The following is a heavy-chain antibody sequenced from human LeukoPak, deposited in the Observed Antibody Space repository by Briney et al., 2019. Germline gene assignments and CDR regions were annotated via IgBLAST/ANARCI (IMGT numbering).Heavy chain of an antibody. D-gene: IGHD3-9*01. CDR3: SRDGPRDYDILTALDY. J-gene: IGHJ4*02. CDR1: GFNFQIYA. V-gene: IGHV3-30*04. CDR2: ISYGGDNK. Sequence: PGTSLRLSCAASGFNFQIYAMHWVLQAPGKGLEWVAIISYGGDNKYYADSVRGRFSISRDNSKSMLYLQMNGLRPEDTAVYYCSRDGPRDYDILTALDYWGQGTVVSVSS.